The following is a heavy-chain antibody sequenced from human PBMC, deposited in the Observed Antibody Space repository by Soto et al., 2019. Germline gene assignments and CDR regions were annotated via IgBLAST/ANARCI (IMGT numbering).Heavy chain of an antibody. Sequence: GGSLRLSCAASGFTFSSYAMSWVRQAPGKGLEWVSSISGSGGATYYADSVKGRFTISRDSSKNTLYLQMNSLRAEDTAVYYCAKHLSTYSYDSSGLTYFDYWGQGTLVTVSS. J-gene: IGHJ4*02. CDR2: ISGSGGAT. CDR3: AKHLSTYSYDSSGLTYFDY. CDR1: GFTFSSYA. D-gene: IGHD3-22*01. V-gene: IGHV3-23*01.